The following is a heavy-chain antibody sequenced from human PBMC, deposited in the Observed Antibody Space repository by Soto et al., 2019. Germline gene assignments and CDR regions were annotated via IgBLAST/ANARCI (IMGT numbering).Heavy chain of an antibody. CDR1: GDSMTSSNW. Sequence: QVQLQESGPGLVKPSGTLSLTCTVSGDSMTSSNWWNWVRQYPGKGLEWIGEAHHSGRTNYNPSLKSRVPISVDKSKNHFSLKLSSVTAADTAVYYCASSEATGLDYWGQGTLVTVSS. J-gene: IGHJ4*02. V-gene: IGHV4-4*02. CDR2: AHHSGRT. CDR3: ASSEATGLDY.